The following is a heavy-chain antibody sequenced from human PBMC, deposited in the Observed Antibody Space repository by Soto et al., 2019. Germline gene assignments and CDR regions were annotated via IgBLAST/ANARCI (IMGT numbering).Heavy chain of an antibody. CDR1: GFTFSSYA. CDR3: VKGNCSSTSCPFDFDY. Sequence: GGSLRLSCAASGFTFSSYAMSWVRQAPGKGLEWVSAISGSGGSTYYADSVKGRFTISRDNSKNTLYLQMNSLRAEDTAVYYCVKGNCSSTSCPFDFDYWGQGTLVTSPQ. V-gene: IGHV3-23*01. D-gene: IGHD2-2*01. J-gene: IGHJ4*02. CDR2: ISGSGGST.